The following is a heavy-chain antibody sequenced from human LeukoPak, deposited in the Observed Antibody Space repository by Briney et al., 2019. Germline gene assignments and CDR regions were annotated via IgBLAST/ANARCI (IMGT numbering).Heavy chain of an antibody. CDR3: SKVKGWYGEGYCDY. Sequence: GGSLRLSCAASGFAVSSNYMSWVRQAPGKGLEWVSVIYRDGRTYYADSVKGRFTISRDISNNTLFLQMTSLRAEDTPVYYCSKVKGWYGEGYCDYWGQGTLVTVSS. D-gene: IGHD3-10*01. CDR1: GFAVSSNY. V-gene: IGHV3-53*01. J-gene: IGHJ4*02. CDR2: IYRDGRT.